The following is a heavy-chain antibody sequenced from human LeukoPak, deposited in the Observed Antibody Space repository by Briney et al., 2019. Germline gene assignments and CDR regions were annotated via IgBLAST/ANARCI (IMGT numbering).Heavy chain of an antibody. CDR3: ARDFYYYYMDV. V-gene: IGHV3-64*01. CDR2: ISKNGIRT. Sequence: GGSLRLSCAASGFTFSSYTMHWVRQAPGKGLEYVSGISKNGIRTYYANSVKGRFTISRDNSKNTLYLQMGSLRAEDMAVYYCARDFYYYYMDVWGKGTTVTISS. J-gene: IGHJ6*03. CDR1: GFTFSSYT.